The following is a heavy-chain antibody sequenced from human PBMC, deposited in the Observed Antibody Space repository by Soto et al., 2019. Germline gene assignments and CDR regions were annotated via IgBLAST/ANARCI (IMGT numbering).Heavy chain of an antibody. Sequence: PGGSLRLSCAAAGFTFSSYGMHWVRQAPGKGLEWVAVISYDGSNKYYADSVKGRFTISRDNSKNTLYLQMNSLRAEDTAVYSCPTAALYCGGACYSAGYFQHCRQRPLLTVSS. J-gene: IGHJ1*01. CDR1: GFTFSSYG. CDR2: ISYDGSNK. D-gene: IGHD2-21*02. CDR3: PTAALYCGGACYSAGYFQH. V-gene: IGHV3-30*03.